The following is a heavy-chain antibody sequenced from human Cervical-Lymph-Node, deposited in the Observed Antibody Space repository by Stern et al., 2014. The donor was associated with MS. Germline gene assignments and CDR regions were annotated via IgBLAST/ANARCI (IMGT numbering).Heavy chain of an antibody. CDR2: IIPIFGAA. D-gene: IGHD4-23*01. CDR1: GGTFSSYA. CDR3: ARATVARGAFDI. J-gene: IGHJ3*02. Sequence: QVQLVQSGAEVKKPGSSVKVSCKASGGTFSSYAINWVRQAPGQGLEWMGAIIPIFGAANYAQKFQVRVTITADESTNTAYMDLNSLRSDDTAVYYCARATVARGAFDIWGQGTMVTVST. V-gene: IGHV1-69*01.